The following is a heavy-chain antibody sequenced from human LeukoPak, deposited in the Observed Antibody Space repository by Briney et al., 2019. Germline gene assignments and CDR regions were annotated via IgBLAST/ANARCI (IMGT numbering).Heavy chain of an antibody. CDR3: ARGALASYYYYGMYV. J-gene: IGHJ6*02. CDR2: IIPILGIA. Sequence: GASVKVCCKASGGTFSSYNISWVRQAPGQGLGWMGRIIPILGIANYAQKFQGRVTITADKSTSTAYMELSSLRSEDTAVYYCARGALASYYYYGMYVWGQGTTVTVSS. V-gene: IGHV1-69*02. CDR1: GGTFSSYN.